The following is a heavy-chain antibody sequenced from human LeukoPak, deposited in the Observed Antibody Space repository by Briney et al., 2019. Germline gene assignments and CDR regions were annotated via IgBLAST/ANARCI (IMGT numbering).Heavy chain of an antibody. CDR1: AGSLSSYY. J-gene: IGHJ4*02. CDR2: IHDSGTT. V-gene: IGHV4-59*08. Sequence: SQTLSLTCTVSAGSLSSYYWSWIRQPPGKGLEWIGYIHDSGTTNYSPSLKSRVTISVNTPKNQISLKLSSVTAADTAVYYCARLTSGWYLDYWGQGTLVTVSS. D-gene: IGHD6-19*01. CDR3: ARLTSGWYLDY.